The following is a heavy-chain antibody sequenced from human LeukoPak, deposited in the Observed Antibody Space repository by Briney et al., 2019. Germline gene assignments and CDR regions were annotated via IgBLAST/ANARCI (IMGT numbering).Heavy chain of an antibody. Sequence: PGGSLRLSCAASGFTFSSYAMSWVRQAPGKGPEWVSAISGSGGSTYYADSVKGRFTISRDNSKNTLYLQMNSLRAEDTAVYYCAKESSYYDILTGYYSRSFDYWGQGTLVTVSS. J-gene: IGHJ4*02. CDR3: AKESSYYDILTGYYSRSFDY. CDR1: GFTFSSYA. D-gene: IGHD3-9*01. V-gene: IGHV3-23*01. CDR2: ISGSGGST.